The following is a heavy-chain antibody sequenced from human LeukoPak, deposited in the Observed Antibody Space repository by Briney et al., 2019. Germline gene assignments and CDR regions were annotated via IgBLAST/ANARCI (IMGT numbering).Heavy chain of an antibody. CDR2: ISDRGGST. CDR3: AKGSYISRESWFDS. J-gene: IGHJ5*01. CDR1: GFSFSSYA. Sequence: PGGSLRLSCAASGFSFSSYAMSWVRQAPGKGLEWVSGISDRGGSTLYADSVKGRFTTSRDNSKNTLFLQTNSLRGEDTAVYYCAKGSYISRESWFDSWGQGTLVTVSS. V-gene: IGHV3-23*01. D-gene: IGHD2-2*02.